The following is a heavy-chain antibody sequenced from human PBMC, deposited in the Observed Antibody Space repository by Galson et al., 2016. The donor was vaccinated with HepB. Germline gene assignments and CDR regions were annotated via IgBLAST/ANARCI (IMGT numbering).Heavy chain of an antibody. CDR3: ARDLVDSSGWVDY. CDR1: GYTFTTSG. V-gene: IGHV1-18*01. D-gene: IGHD6-19*01. CDR2: ISGYNGDT. Sequence: SVKVSCKASGYTFTTSGISWVRQAPGQGLEWMGWISGYNGDTNYAQQFQGRVTMTTDTSTTTAYMDLRGLRSDDTAVYYCARDLVDSSGWVDYWGQGTLVTVSS. J-gene: IGHJ4*02.